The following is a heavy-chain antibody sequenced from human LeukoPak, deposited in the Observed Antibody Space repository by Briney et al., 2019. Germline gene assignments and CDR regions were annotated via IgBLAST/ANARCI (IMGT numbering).Heavy chain of an antibody. CDR2: IFYSGTT. V-gene: IGHV4-39*07. D-gene: IGHD3-16*01. J-gene: IGHJ4*02. CDR1: GFSFSRYS. Sequence: GSLRLSCTASGFSFSRYSMNWIRQPPGKGLEWIGGIFYSGTTYYNPSLKSRVTMSVDTSKNQFSLKLSSVTAADTAVYYCARDFLQGTRGNTGGSFDYWGQGTLVTVSS. CDR3: ARDFLQGTRGNTGGSFDY.